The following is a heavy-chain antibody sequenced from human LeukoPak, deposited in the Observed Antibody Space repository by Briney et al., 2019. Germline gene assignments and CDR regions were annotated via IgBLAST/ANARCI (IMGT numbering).Heavy chain of an antibody. CDR3: ARAGYGGDQIDY. CDR1: GYTLSTYY. CDR2: IRPSNGIT. D-gene: IGHD2-21*02. J-gene: IGHJ4*02. V-gene: IGHV1-46*04. Sequence: ASVKVSCKASGYTLSTYYMHWVRQAPGQGLECMGVIRPSNGITTYAQKWQGRVTMTRDMSTSIVYVELTSVRSEHTAVYYCARAGYGGDQIDYWGQGTLVTVSS.